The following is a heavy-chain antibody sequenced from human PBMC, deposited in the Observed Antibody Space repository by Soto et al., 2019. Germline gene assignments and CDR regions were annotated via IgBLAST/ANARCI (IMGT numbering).Heavy chain of an antibody. CDR3: ARENFCTNGVCDPMYYYYYYYMDV. CDR2: ISSSDRTI. V-gene: IGHV3-11*01. CDR1: GFTFTGCF. Sequence: GGSLRLSCAASGFTFTGCFMTWIRQAPGKGLEWIAYISSSDRTIYYADSVKGRFTISRDNARKSLYLQMSNLRAEDTAVYYCARENFCTNGVCDPMYYYYYYYMDVWGKGTTVTVSS. J-gene: IGHJ6*03. D-gene: IGHD2-8*01.